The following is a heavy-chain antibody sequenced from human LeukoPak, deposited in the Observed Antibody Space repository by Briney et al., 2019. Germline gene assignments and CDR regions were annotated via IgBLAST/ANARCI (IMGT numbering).Heavy chain of an antibody. Sequence: GASVKVSCKASGYTFTNYGISWVRQAPGQGLEWMGWISVFYGHTNYSQNFQGRLTMTTHTSTSTAYLELRSLRSDDTAVYYCARDVAATTQGIDYWGQGTLVTVSS. D-gene: IGHD1-26*01. CDR2: ISVFYGHT. J-gene: IGHJ4*02. V-gene: IGHV1-18*01. CDR3: ARDVAATTQGIDY. CDR1: GYTFTNYG.